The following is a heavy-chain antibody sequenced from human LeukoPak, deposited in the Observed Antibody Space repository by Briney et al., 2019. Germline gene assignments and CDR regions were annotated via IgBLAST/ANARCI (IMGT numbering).Heavy chain of an antibody. CDR1: GFTLSSFA. Sequence: GRSLRLSCAASGFTLSSFAMSCVRQAPGKGLVGVSDVSVSGQSTYYADSVKGRFTISRDKSKNTLHLQMNRLRVEDTAIYYCAKEEERLEAFDICGQGTMVTVSS. CDR3: AKEEERLEAFDI. J-gene: IGHJ3*02. CDR2: VSVSGQST. V-gene: IGHV3-23*01. D-gene: IGHD3-3*01.